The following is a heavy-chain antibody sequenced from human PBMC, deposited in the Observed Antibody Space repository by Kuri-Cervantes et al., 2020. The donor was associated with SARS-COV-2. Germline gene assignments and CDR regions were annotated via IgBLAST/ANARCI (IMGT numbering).Heavy chain of an antibody. D-gene: IGHD2-2*01. J-gene: IGHJ6*02. CDR1: GFTVSSNY. CDR2: IYSGGST. V-gene: IGHV3-66*02. Sequence: GESLEISCAASGFTVSSNYMSWVRQAPGKGLEWVSVIYSGGSTYYADSVKGRFTISRDNSKNTLYLQMSSLRAEDTAVCYCVKDQLYCSSTSCYQGYYYYGMDVWGQGTTVTVSS. CDR3: VKDQLYCSSTSCYQGYYYYGMDV.